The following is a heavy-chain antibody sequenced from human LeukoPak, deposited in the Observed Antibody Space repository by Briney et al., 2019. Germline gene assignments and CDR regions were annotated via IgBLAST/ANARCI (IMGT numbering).Heavy chain of an antibody. CDR1: GYTFTGYY. CDR2: INPNSGGT. V-gene: IGHV1-2*02. D-gene: IGHD3-22*01. J-gene: IGHJ4*02. CDR3: AREDRCHYYDSSGCQYYFDY. Sequence: ASVKVSCKASGYTFTGYYMHWVRQAPGQGLEWMGWINPNSGGTNYAQKFQGRVTMTRDTSISTAYMELSRLRSDDTAVYYCAREDRCHYYDSSGCQYYFDYWGQGTLVTVSS.